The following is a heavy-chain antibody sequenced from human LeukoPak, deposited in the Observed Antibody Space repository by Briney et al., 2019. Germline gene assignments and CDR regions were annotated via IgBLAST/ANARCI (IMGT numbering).Heavy chain of an antibody. D-gene: IGHD6-6*01. J-gene: IGHJ4*02. CDR1: GFTFSSYS. CDR2: ISSSSSYI. CDR3: ARGGLGKEQLVDY. V-gene: IGHV3-21*01. Sequence: GGSLRLSCAASGFTFSSYSMNWVRQAPGKGLEWVSSISSSSSYIYYADSVKGRFTISRDNAKNSLYLQMNSLRAEDTAVYYCARGGLGKEQLVDYWGQGTLVTVSS.